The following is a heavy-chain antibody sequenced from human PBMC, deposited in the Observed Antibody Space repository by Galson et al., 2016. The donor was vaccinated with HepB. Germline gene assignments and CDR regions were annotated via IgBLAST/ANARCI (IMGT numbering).Heavy chain of an antibody. CDR1: GFSVSGKY. CDR2: VKSKIDGGTT. V-gene: IGHV3-15*01. Sequence: SLRLSCAASGFSVSGKYMSWARQAPGKGLEWVGRVKSKIDGGTTDYAAPVKGRFTISRDDSKNTLYLQMNSLKTEDTAVYYCTTVGGANENYDFWSGYFHYFDYWGQGTLVTVSS. D-gene: IGHD3-3*01. CDR3: TTVGGANENYDFWSGYFHYFDY. J-gene: IGHJ4*02.